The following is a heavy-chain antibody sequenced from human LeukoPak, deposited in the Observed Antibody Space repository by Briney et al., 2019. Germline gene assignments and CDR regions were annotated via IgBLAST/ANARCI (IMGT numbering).Heavy chain of an antibody. V-gene: IGHV3-15*01. CDR1: GFTFSNAW. J-gene: IGHJ4*02. Sequence: GGSLRLSCAASGFTFSNAWMTWVRQAPGKGLEWVGRTKSKTDGETKDYAAPVKGRFTISRDDSKNTLYLQMNSLKIEDTAVYYCSRGGPEAFWGQGTLVTVSS. D-gene: IGHD3-16*01. CDR2: TKSKTDGETK. CDR3: SRGGPEAF.